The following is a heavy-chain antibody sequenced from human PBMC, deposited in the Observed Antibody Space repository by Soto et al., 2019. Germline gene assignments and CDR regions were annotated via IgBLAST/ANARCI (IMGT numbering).Heavy chain of an antibody. J-gene: IGHJ4*02. D-gene: IGHD6-13*01. V-gene: IGHV3-30*18. CDR2: ISYDGSNK. CDR1: GFTFSSYG. CDR3: AKDGFVWYSSSWYWDY. Sequence: QVPLVESGGGVVQPGRSLRLSCAASGFTFSSYGMHWVRQAPGKGLEWVAVISYDGSNKYYADSVKGRFTISRDNSKNTLYLQMNSLRAEDTAVYYCAKDGFVWYSSSWYWDYWGQGTLVTVSS.